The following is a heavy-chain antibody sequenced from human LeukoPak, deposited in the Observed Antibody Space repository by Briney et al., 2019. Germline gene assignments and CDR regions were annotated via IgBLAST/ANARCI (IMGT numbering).Heavy chain of an antibody. Sequence: PGGSLRLSCAASGFTFSSYSMNWVRQAPGKGLEWVSYISSSSSTIYYADSVKGRFTISRDNAKNSLYLQMNSLRAEDTAVYYCARPPAPYYYYMDVWGKGTTVTVSS. V-gene: IGHV3-48*01. CDR1: GFTFSSYS. D-gene: IGHD2-2*01. J-gene: IGHJ6*03. CDR3: ARPPAPYYYYMDV. CDR2: ISSSSSTI.